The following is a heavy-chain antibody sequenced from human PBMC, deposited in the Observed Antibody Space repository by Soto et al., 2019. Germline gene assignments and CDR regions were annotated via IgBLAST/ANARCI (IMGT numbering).Heavy chain of an antibody. D-gene: IGHD2-2*01. CDR2: IIPIFGTA. CDR3: AILKVVVPAAPYYYYGMDV. CDR1: GGTFSSYA. Sequence: SVKVSCKASGGTFSSYAISWVRQAPGQGLEWMGGIIPIFGTANYAQKFQGRVTITADKSTSTAYMELSSLRSEDTAVYYCAILKVVVPAAPYYYYGMDVWGQGTTVTVSS. V-gene: IGHV1-69*06. J-gene: IGHJ6*02.